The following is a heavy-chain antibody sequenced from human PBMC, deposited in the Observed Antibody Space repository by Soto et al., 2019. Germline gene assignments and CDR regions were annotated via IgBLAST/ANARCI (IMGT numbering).Heavy chain of an antibody. J-gene: IGHJ4*02. V-gene: IGHV3-72*01. CDR3: AKSGSYYHFDH. Sequence: GGSLRLSCAASGFSFSDHYMDWVRQAPGKGLEWVGRTRNKANGYSTEYAASVKGRFTISRDDSRNSLYLEMSSLKTEDTAVYYCAKSGSYYHFDHWGQGTLVTVSS. D-gene: IGHD1-26*01. CDR1: GFSFSDHY. CDR2: TRNKANGYST.